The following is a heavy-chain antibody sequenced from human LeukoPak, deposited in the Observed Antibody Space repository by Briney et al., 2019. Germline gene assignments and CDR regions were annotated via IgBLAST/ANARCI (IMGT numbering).Heavy chain of an antibody. CDR3: AREGYLDYPVRYGMDV. V-gene: IGHV4-34*01. CDR2: INHSGST. D-gene: IGHD3-9*01. J-gene: IGHJ6*02. CDR1: GGSFSGYY. Sequence: SETLSLTCAVYGGSFSGYYWSWIRQPPGKGLEWMGEINHSGSTNYNPSLKSRVTISVDTSKNQFSLKLSSVTAADTAVYYCAREGYLDYPVRYGMDVWGQGTTVTVSS.